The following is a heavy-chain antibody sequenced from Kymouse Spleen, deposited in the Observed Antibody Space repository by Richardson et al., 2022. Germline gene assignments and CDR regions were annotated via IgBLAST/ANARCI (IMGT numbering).Heavy chain of an antibody. Sequence: EVQLVESGGGLVQPGRSLRLSCAASGFTFDDYAMHWVRQAPGKGLEWVSGISWNSGSIGYADSVKGRFTISRDNAKNSLYLQMNSLRAEDTALYYCAKDRITLDAFDIWGQGTMVTVSS. CDR1: GFTFDDYA. D-gene: IGHD1-20*01,IGHD1-7*01,IGHD4-23*01. CDR3: AKDRITLDAFDI. J-gene: IGHJ3*02. CDR2: ISWNSGSI. V-gene: IGHV3-9*01.